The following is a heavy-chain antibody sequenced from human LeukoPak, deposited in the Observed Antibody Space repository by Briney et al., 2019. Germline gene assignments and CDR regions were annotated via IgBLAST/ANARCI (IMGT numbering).Heavy chain of an antibody. Sequence: SETLSLTCTVSGGSISSTTYYWGWIRQPPGKGLEWIGSVYYRGNTYYNPSLKSRVTISVVTSKSQFSLRLNSVTAADTSVYYCARLWSGLRPPGYWGQGTLVTVSS. CDR2: VYYRGNT. CDR3: ARLWSGLRPPGY. D-gene: IGHD3-3*01. J-gene: IGHJ4*02. CDR1: GGSISSTTYY. V-gene: IGHV4-39*01.